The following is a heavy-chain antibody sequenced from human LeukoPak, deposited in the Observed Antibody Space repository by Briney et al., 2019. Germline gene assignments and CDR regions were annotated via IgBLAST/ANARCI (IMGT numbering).Heavy chain of an antibody. CDR3: ARLPFVLLWFGELSWFDP. Sequence: SQTLSLTCTVSGGSISSGSYYWSWIRQPAGKGLEWIGRIYTSGSTNYNPSLKSRVTISVDTSKNQFSLKLSSVTAADTAVYYCARLPFVLLWFGELSWFDPWGQGTLVTVSS. CDR1: GGSISSGSYY. J-gene: IGHJ5*02. V-gene: IGHV4-61*02. D-gene: IGHD3-10*01. CDR2: IYTSGST.